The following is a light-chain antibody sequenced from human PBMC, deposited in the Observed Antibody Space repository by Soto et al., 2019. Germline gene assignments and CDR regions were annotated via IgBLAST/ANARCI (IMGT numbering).Light chain of an antibody. V-gene: IGKV3-20*01. CDR1: QSVTGRY. Sequence: EVLLTQAPATWYWHPGERVSLYCRASQSVTGRYLAWYQQKPGQPPRLLIYGASSRATGIPDRFSGSGSGTEFTLTISRLESEDFAVYYCQQYNNSPRTFGRGTKVDIK. CDR3: QQYNNSPRT. CDR2: GAS. J-gene: IGKJ1*01.